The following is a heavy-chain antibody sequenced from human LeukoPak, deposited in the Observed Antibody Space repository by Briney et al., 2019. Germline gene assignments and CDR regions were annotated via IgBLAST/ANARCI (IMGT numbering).Heavy chain of an antibody. CDR2: ISYDGSNK. J-gene: IGHJ4*02. Sequence: PGGSLRLSCAASGFTFSSYGMHWVRQAPGKGLEWVAVISYDGSNKYYADSVKGRFTISRDNSKNTLYLQMNSLRAEDTAVYYCAREGIVVVPAAVIDYWGQGTLVTVSS. V-gene: IGHV3-30*03. D-gene: IGHD2-2*01. CDR3: AREGIVVVPAAVIDY. CDR1: GFTFSSYG.